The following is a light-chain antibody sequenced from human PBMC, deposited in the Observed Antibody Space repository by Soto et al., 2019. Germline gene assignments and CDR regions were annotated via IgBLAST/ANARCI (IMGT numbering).Light chain of an antibody. J-gene: IGKJ2*01. CDR1: QSVTTY. CDR3: QQYAGPPAT. V-gene: IGKV3-20*01. CDR2: GAS. Sequence: EVVLTQSPGTLSLSPGERATLSCRSSQSVTTYLAWYQHKPGQAPRLLIYGASWRAAGIPDRFSGSGSGSDFTLTISRLEPEDFAVYYCQQYAGPPATFGQGTRLEIK.